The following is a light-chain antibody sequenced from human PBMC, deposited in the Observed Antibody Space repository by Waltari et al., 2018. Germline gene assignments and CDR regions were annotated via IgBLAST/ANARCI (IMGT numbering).Light chain of an antibody. CDR2: DVI. V-gene: IGLV2-14*03. CDR3: SSQSTNSVVL. CDR1: ISDVGGFNS. Sequence: QSALTQSASVSGSPGQSITISCTGTISDVGGFNSVSWYQVHPGQAPRVMIYDVINRPSGVSDRFSASKSGNTASLTISGLQAEDEGDYYCSSQSTNSVVLFGGGTKLTVL. J-gene: IGLJ3*02.